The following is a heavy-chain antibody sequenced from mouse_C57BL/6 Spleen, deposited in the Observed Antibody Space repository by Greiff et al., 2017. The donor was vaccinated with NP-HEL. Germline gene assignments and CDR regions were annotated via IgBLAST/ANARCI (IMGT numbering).Heavy chain of an antibody. Sequence: EVQLQQSGAELVRPGASVKLSCTASGFNIKDYYMHWVKQRPEQGLEWIGRIDPEDGDTEYAPKFPGKATLTADTSSNTAYLQLSRLTSDDTSVYYCTWEGIYYVTPFAYWGQGTLVTVSA. CDR3: TWEGIYYVTPFAY. J-gene: IGHJ3*01. CDR2: IDPEDGDT. D-gene: IGHD2-1*01. CDR1: GFNIKDYY. V-gene: IGHV14-1*01.